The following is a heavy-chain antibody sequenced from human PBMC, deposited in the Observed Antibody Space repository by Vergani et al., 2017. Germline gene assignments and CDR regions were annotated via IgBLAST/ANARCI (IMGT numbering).Heavy chain of an antibody. CDR3: AKDLKDCSSTSCYPYNWFDP. CDR1: GITFSDYF. D-gene: IGHD2-2*01. Sequence: QVQLVESGGGLVKPGGSLRLSCAASGITFSDYFMNWIRQAPGKGLEWVSYISSGGTIYYADSVKGRFTISRDNAKNTLYLQMNSLRAEDTAVYYCAKDLKDCSSTSCYPYNWFDPWGQGTLVTVSS. V-gene: IGHV3-11*01. J-gene: IGHJ5*02. CDR2: ISSGGTI.